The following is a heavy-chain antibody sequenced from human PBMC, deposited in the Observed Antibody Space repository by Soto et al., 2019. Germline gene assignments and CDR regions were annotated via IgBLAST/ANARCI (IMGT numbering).Heavy chain of an antibody. CDR3: ARLLNGDYVDY. V-gene: IGHV4-59*08. CDR2: IYYSGST. CDR1: GGSISSYY. D-gene: IGHD4-17*01. Sequence: PXXTLSLPDTVSGGSISSYYWRWIRQHPGKGLEWIGYIYYSGSTNYNPSLKSRVTISVDTSKNQFSLKLRPVTAADTAVYYCARLLNGDYVDYWGQGTLVTVSS. J-gene: IGHJ4*02.